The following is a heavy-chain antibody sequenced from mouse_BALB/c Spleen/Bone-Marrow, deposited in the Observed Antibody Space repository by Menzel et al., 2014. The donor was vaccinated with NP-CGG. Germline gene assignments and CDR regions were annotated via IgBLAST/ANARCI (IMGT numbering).Heavy chain of an antibody. CDR2: IWSGGNT. D-gene: IGHD3-2*02. V-gene: IGHV2-2*02. Sequence: VQLQQSGPGLVQPSQSLSITCTVSGFSLTNYGVHWVRQSPGKGLEWLGVIWSGGNTDYNAAFISRLSISKDNSKSQAFFKMSSLQASDTAIYYCARREGYDAMDYWGQGTSVTVSS. CDR3: ARREGYDAMDY. J-gene: IGHJ4*01. CDR1: GFSLTNYG.